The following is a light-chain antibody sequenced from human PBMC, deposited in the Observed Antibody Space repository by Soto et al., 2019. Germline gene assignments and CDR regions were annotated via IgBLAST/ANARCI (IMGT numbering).Light chain of an antibody. V-gene: IGKV3-11*01. Sequence: EIVLTQSPATLSLSPGERATLSCRASQSVSSYLAWYQQKPGQAPRLLISDASSRATGIPARFSGSWSGTDFTLTISSLEREDFAVYDCQQRTNWPSSTFGQGTRLEIK. CDR3: QQRTNWPSST. CDR1: QSVSSY. J-gene: IGKJ5*01. CDR2: DAS.